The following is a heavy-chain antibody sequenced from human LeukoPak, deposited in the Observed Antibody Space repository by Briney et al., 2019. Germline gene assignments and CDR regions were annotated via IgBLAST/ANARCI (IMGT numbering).Heavy chain of an antibody. CDR2: IQQDGSAK. Sequence: GGSLRLSCTASGFTFSSYWMSWVRQAPGKGPEWVANIQQDGSAKDYLDSVQGRFTISRDNSKNSLYLQMNSLRAEDTAVYHCARDGYGSGSHDYWGQGTLVTVPS. CDR3: ARDGYGSGSHDY. J-gene: IGHJ4*02. D-gene: IGHD3-10*01. CDR1: GFTFSSYW. V-gene: IGHV3-7*04.